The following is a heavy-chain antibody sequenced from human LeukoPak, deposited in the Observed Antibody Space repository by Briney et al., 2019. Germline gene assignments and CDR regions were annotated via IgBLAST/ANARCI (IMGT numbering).Heavy chain of an antibody. CDR3: AKDFGRNLGGPGY. CDR1: XTFXXXT. D-gene: IGHD3-10*01. CDR2: ISGDGDST. Sequence: XTFXXXTMAWVRQXPGGGVEWVSGISGDGDSTYYADSVKGRFAISRDNSKSTLYLQMNSLRAEDTAVYYCAKDFGRNLGGPGYWGRGTLVTVSS. V-gene: IGHV3-23*01. J-gene: IGHJ4*02.